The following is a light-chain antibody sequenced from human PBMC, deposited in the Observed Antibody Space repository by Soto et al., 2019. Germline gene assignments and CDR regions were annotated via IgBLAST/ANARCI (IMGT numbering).Light chain of an antibody. CDR1: QSVSSY. CDR2: DAS. J-gene: IGKJ4*01. V-gene: IGKV3-11*01. Sequence: EIVLTQSPATLSLSPGERATLSCRASQSVSSYLAWYQQKPGQAPRLLIYDASNSGTAIPARCSGSGSGTDVTLTSISLDHEDFAVYYCQHRSNWLTFGGGTKLEIK. CDR3: QHRSNWLT.